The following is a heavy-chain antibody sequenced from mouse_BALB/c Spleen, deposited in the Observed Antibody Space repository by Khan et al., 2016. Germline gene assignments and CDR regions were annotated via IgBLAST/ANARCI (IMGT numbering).Heavy chain of an antibody. CDR1: GYSFTSYW. CDR2: IDPSDSET. CDR3: TRREGV. J-gene: IGHJ2*01. Sequence: QVQLKQSGPQLVRPGASVKISCKASGYSFTSYWIHWVKQRPGQGLDWIGMIDPSDSETKLDQNFRDKATLTVDKSSRTAYMQLSSPTCNDSAIYYWTRREGVWGQGTTLTVSS. D-gene: IGHD3-3*01. V-gene: IGHV1S126*01.